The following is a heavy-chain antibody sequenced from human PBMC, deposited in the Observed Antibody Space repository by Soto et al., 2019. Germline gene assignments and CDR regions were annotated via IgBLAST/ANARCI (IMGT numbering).Heavy chain of an antibody. CDR1: GDTFTDYY. J-gene: IGHJ4*02. V-gene: IGHV1-46*01. D-gene: IGHD2-21*02. CDR3: AIGGPVVVVTAALDY. Sequence: QVQLMQSGAEVKKPGASVKVSCKASGDTFTDYYIHWVRQAPGQGLEWMGTVNPSGGHTTYAQHFLGSVTMTRDTSTSPLYMELTSLTSDDTAIYYWAIGGPVVVVTAALDYWGQGTLVTVSS. CDR2: VNPSGGHT.